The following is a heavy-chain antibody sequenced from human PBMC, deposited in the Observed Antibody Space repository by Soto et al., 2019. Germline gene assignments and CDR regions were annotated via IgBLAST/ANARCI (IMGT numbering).Heavy chain of an antibody. CDR1: GFTFSSYG. D-gene: IGHD5-12*01. V-gene: IGHV3-33*01. CDR3: ARDRLRLGAFDI. J-gene: IGHJ3*02. Sequence: QVQLVESGGGVVQPGRSLRLSCAASGFTFSSYGMHWVRQAPGKGLEWVAVIWYDGSNKYYADSVKGRFTISRDNSKNALYLQMYSLRAEDTAVYYCARDRLRLGAFDIWGQGTMVTVSS. CDR2: IWYDGSNK.